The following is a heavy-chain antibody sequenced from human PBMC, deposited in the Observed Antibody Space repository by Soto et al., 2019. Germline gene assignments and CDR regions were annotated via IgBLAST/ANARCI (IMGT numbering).Heavy chain of an antibody. CDR2: IYHSGST. CDR1: SGSISSSNW. CDR3: ARHGYSYGYYYYYYMDV. D-gene: IGHD5-18*01. V-gene: IGHV4-4*02. J-gene: IGHJ6*03. Sequence: PSETLSLTCAVSSGSISSSNWWSWVRQPPGKGLEWIGEIYHSGSTNYNPSLKSRVTISVDTSKNQFSLKLSSVTAADTAVYYCARHGYSYGYYYYYYMDVWGKGTTVTVSS.